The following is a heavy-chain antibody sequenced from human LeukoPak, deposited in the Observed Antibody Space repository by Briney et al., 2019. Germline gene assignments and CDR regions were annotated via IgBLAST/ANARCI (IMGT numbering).Heavy chain of an antibody. CDR2: ISYDGSNK. Sequence: GGSLRLSCAASGFTFSNYAMHWVRQVPGKGLEWVAVISYDGSNKYYADSVKGRFTISRDTSKNTLYLQMNSLRAEDTAVYYCARDQRVERRLSYYYYMDVWGKGTTVTVSS. CDR3: ARDQRVERRLSYYYYMDV. J-gene: IGHJ6*03. D-gene: IGHD1-1*01. V-gene: IGHV3-30*04. CDR1: GFTFSNYA.